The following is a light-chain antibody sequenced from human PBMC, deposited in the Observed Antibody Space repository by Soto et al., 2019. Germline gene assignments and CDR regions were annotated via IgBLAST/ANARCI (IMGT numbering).Light chain of an antibody. V-gene: IGKV3-15*01. Sequence: IVLMQSPWTFSLCLVRVANLSCMASQSVSSTLAWYQQKPGQAPRLLIYGASTRATGIPARFSGSGSGTEFTLTISSLQPEDFAVYYCQQYNNWPPITFGQGTRLEI. J-gene: IGKJ5*01. CDR3: QQYNNWPPIT. CDR1: QSVSST. CDR2: GAS.